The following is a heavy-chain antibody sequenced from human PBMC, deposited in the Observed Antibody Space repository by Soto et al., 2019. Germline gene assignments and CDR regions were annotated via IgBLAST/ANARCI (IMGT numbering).Heavy chain of an antibody. CDR1: GFTFSTYG. CDR3: AKGSEAARQELDY. D-gene: IGHD6-6*01. V-gene: IGHV3-30*18. CDR2: ISMDGSDK. J-gene: IGHJ4*02. Sequence: QVQLVEFGGGVVQPGRSLRLSCAASGFTFSTYGMHWVRQAPGEGPEWVAAISMDGSDKYYAGSVKGRFTISRDNSKNTLYLQMSSLRDGDTAVYYCAKGSEAARQELDYWGQGTLVTVSS.